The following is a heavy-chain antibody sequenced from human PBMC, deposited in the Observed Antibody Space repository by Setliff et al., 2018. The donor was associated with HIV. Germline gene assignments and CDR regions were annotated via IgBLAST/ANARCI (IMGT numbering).Heavy chain of an antibody. D-gene: IGHD3-22*01. CDR2: TYNTGRT. CDR3: VRVSSSGYYGEGAFDI. V-gene: IGHV4-38-2*02. J-gene: IGHJ3*02. CDR1: GDSITRGSY. Sequence: ETLSLTCSVSGDSITRGSYWGWVRQPPGKGLEWLGHTYNTGRTYDNPTLKSRVTISVDTSKNQFSLELTSVTAADTAVFYCVRVSSSGYYGEGAFDIWGQGTVVTVSS.